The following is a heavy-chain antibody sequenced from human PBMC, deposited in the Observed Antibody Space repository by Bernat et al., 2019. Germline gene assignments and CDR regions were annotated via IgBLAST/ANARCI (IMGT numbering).Heavy chain of an antibody. CDR3: ARGVGTVTTFDY. Sequence: QVQLVESGGGVVQPGRSLRLSCAASGFTFSSYGMHWVRQAPGKGLEWVAVISYDGSNKYYADSVKGRFTISRDNSKNTLYLQMNSLRAEDTAVYYCARGVGTVTTFDYWGQGTLVTVSS. D-gene: IGHD4-11*01. CDR1: GFTFSSYG. V-gene: IGHV3-30*03. J-gene: IGHJ4*02. CDR2: ISYDGSNK.